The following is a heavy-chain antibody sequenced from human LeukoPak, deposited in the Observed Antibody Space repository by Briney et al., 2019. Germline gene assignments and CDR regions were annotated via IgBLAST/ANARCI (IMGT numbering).Heavy chain of an antibody. CDR2: IYPGDSDT. CDR3: ARDLDYADH. CDR1: AYSFTSYW. J-gene: IGHJ4*02. Sequence: GESLKISCKCSAYSFTSYWIDWVRQMPGKSLEWMGIIYPGDSDTRYSPSFQGQVTISADKSISTAYLQWSSLKASDTAMYYCARDLDYADHWGQGILVAVSS. V-gene: IGHV5-51*01.